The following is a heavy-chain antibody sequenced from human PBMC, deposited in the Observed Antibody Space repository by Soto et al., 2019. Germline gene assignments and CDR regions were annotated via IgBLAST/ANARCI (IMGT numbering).Heavy chain of an antibody. V-gene: IGHV1-69*06. CDR2: IIPIFGPA. CDR3: ARAAKRYFDY. CDR1: GGTFNTFA. J-gene: IGHJ4*02. Sequence: SVKVSCKASGGTFNTFAISWVRQAPGQGLEWIGGIIPIFGPANYAQKFQGRVTITADKSTNTAYLEVNSLTSENTAVYYCARAAKRYFDYWGQGTLVTVSS.